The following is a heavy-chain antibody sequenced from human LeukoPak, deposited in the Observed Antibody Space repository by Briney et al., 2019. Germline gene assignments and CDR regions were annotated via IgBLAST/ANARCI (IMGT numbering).Heavy chain of an antibody. J-gene: IGHJ4*02. CDR3: ARHALIAAAGQFDY. CDR2: SHTGGSI. V-gene: IGHV4-4*09. CDR1: GVSISGFY. Sequence: PSETLSLTCTVSGVSISGFYWNWIRQPPRKGLEWVGYSHTGGSISSNPSLKSRVTISVDTSKNQFSLKLSSVTAADTAVYYCARHALIAAAGQFDYWGQGTLVTVSS. D-gene: IGHD6-13*01.